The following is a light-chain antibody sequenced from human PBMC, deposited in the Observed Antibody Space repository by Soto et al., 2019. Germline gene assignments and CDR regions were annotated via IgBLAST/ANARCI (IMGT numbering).Light chain of an antibody. CDR1: QNVNSY. CDR2: DAS. V-gene: IGKV3-11*01. J-gene: IGKJ3*01. Sequence: EIVLTQSPATLSLSPGERATLSCRASQNVNSYLAWYQQKPGQAPRLLIHDASHRATGIPARFSGSGSGTDFTLTISSIEPEDFAVYFCQHRYGFTFGPGTKVDSK. CDR3: QHRYGFT.